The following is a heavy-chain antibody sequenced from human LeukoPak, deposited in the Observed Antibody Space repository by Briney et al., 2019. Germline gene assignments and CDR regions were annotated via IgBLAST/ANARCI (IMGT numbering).Heavy chain of an antibody. CDR3: VRQASWSFGWYFDL. D-gene: IGHD3-10*01. Sequence: SETLSLTCTVSGGSISSYYWSWIRQPPGKGLEWIGYIYTSGSTNYNPSLKSRVTTSVDTSKNQFSLHLNSVTPEDTAVYYCVRQASWSFGWYFDLWGRGTLVTVSS. CDR1: GGSISSYY. V-gene: IGHV4-4*09. J-gene: IGHJ2*01. CDR2: IYTSGST.